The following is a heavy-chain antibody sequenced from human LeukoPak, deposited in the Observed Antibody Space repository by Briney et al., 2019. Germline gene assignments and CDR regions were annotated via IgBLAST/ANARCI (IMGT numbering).Heavy chain of an antibody. CDR2: ISYDGANE. J-gene: IGHJ4*02. V-gene: IGHV3-30-3*01. D-gene: IGHD1-1*01. CDR3: ARGTLELDY. CDR1: GFTFSAFA. Sequence: GRSLRLSCSASGFTFSAFAVHWVRQAPGKGLEWVALISYDGANEYYADSVEGRFTISRDNSMNMFYLQMDSLRPEDTAVYYCARGTLELDYWGQGTLVAVSS.